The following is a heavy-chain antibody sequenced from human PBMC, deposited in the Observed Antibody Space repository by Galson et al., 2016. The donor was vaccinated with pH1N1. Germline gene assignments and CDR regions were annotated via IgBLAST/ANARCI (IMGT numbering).Heavy chain of an antibody. D-gene: IGHD6-19*01. CDR3: ARTHYSSDPYYYYYMDV. V-gene: IGHV4-61*09. CDR1: GGSISSGGYY. J-gene: IGHJ6*03. Sequence: TLSLTCTVSGGSISSGGYYWSWIRQLAGKGLEWIGDIYTSGNTNYNPSLKSRVTISVDTSKNQFSLKLSSVTAADTAVYYCARTHYSSDPYYYYYMDVWGKGTTVAVSS. CDR2: IYTSGNT.